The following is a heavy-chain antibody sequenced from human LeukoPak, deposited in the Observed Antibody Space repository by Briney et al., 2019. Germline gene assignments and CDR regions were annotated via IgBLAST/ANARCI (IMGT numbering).Heavy chain of an antibody. V-gene: IGHV3-48*03. D-gene: IGHD6-19*01. CDR1: GFTFRNYE. J-gene: IGHJ6*03. CDR2: ITSSGSTI. Sequence: GGSLRLSCAASGFTFRNYEMHWVRQAPGKGLEWVSYITSSGSTIYYADSVKGRFTISRDNAKNSLYLQMNSLRVEDTAVYYCASPGVAGDYNYYMDVWGRGTAVSASS. CDR3: ASPGVAGDYNYYMDV.